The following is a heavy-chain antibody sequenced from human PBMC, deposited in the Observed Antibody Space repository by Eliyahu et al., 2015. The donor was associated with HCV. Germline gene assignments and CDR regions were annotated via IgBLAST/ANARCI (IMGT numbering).Heavy chain of an antibody. CDR3: VGGAVDY. CDR2: IGRGGGIT. V-gene: IGHV3-48*03. Sequence: EVQLVDSGGGLVQPGGSXXLXCXASGFTYSIYEMXWVRQAPGKGLEWVAHIGRGGGITYYADSVKGRFTISRDDAKNSLYLQMNSLRAEDTAVYFCVGGAVDYWGHGTLVTVSS. CDR1: GFTYSIYE. J-gene: IGHJ4*01. D-gene: IGHD2-21*01.